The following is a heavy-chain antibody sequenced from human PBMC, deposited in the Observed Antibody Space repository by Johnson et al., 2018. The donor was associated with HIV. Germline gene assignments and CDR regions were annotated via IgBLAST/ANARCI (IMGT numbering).Heavy chain of an antibody. Sequence: QVQLVESGGGVVQPGRSLRLSCAASGFTVSSYAIHWVRQAPGKGLQWVAVISYDGSNQYFADSVTGRFTISRDKSKNTVYLQMNSLRAEDMAVYYCARASLGAAPGILSAFDIWGQGTVVTVSS. CDR1: GFTVSSYA. J-gene: IGHJ3*02. CDR3: ARASLGAAPGILSAFDI. CDR2: ISYDGSNQ. V-gene: IGHV3-30-3*01. D-gene: IGHD6-13*01.